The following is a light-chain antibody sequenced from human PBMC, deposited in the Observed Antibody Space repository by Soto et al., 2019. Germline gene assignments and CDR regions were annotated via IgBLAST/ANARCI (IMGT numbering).Light chain of an antibody. J-gene: IGKJ4*01. Sequence: ERVMTQSPASLYVSAGESENVCCRASQSVNRNLAWFQQKPGQAPRLLISGASTRATGIPARFSGSGSGTDFTLTISSLEPEDIAVYYCQQRSNWRVTLGGGTEVDI. CDR2: GAS. CDR3: QQRSNWRVT. V-gene: IGKV3-15*01. CDR1: QSVNRN.